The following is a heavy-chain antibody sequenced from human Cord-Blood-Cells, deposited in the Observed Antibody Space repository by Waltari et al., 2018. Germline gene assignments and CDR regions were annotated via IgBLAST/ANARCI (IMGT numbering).Heavy chain of an antibody. D-gene: IGHD4-17*01. J-gene: IGHJ6*02. CDR1: GGTFSSYA. Sequence: QVQLVQSGAEVKKPGSSVKVSCKASGGTFSSYAISWVRQAPGQGLEWMGGIIPIFGTANYAQKFQGRVTITADESTSTAYMELSSLRSEDTAVYSCARGGSTVTPRYYYYYGMDVWGQGTTVTVSS. CDR3: ARGGSTVTPRYYYYYGMDV. V-gene: IGHV1-69*01. CDR2: IIPIFGTA.